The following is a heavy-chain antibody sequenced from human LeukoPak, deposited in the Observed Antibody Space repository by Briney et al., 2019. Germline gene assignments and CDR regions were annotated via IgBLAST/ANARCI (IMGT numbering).Heavy chain of an antibody. J-gene: IGHJ3*02. Sequence: ASVKVSCKASGYTFTGYYMHWVRQDPGQGLEWMGWINPNSGGTNYAQKFQGRVTITRDTSISTAYMEMSRLRSDDTAVYYCARDPYGRNYYDSSGYYSWGAFGIWGQGTMVTVSS. CDR2: INPNSGGT. CDR3: ARDPYGRNYYDSSGYYSWGAFGI. D-gene: IGHD3-22*01. CDR1: GYTFTGYY. V-gene: IGHV1-2*02.